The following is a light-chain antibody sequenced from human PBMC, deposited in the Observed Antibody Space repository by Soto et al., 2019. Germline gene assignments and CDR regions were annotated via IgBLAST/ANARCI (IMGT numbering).Light chain of an antibody. CDR2: KAS. V-gene: IGKV1-5*03. CDR3: QQYSGYPWT. Sequence: DIPMTQSPSTLSASVGDRVTITCRASQSISSWLAWYQQKPGKAPNLLIYKASTLESGVPSRFSGSGSGTEFTPTISSLQPDDFATIDCQQYSGYPWTFGQGTKVEIK. J-gene: IGKJ1*01. CDR1: QSISSW.